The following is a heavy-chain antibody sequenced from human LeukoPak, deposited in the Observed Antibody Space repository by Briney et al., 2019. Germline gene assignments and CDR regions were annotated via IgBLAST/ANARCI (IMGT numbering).Heavy chain of an antibody. Sequence: SQTLSLTCAISGDSVSSNSAAWNWIRQSPSRGLEWLGRTYYRSKWYNDYAVSVKSRITINPDTSKNQLSLQLNSVTPEDTAVYYCARAVLRYFDWLLFDYWGQGTLATVSS. V-gene: IGHV6-1*01. CDR1: GDSVSSNSAA. CDR2: TYYRSKWYN. D-gene: IGHD3-9*01. CDR3: ARAVLRYFDWLLFDY. J-gene: IGHJ4*02.